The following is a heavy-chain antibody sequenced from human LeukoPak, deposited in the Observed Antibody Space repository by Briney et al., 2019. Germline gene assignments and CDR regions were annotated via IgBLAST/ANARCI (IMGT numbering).Heavy chain of an antibody. Sequence: PSETLSLTCTDSGDSIRSSGYYWGWIRQPPGKGLECIGSIYYNGRTYYNPSLKSRVTISVDTSKNQFSLKLTSVIVADTAVYYCARLGLVSYYYYMDAWGKGTTVTVSS. CDR3: ARLGLVSYYYYMDA. D-gene: IGHD1-26*01. V-gene: IGHV4-39*01. CDR1: GDSIRSSGYY. CDR2: IYYNGRT. J-gene: IGHJ6*03.